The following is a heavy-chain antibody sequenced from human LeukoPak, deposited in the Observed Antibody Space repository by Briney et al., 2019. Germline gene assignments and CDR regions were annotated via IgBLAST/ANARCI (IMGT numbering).Heavy chain of an antibody. V-gene: IGHV3-43*02. Sequence: PGGSRRLSCAASGFTFDDFAMHWVRQAPGKGLEWVSLISGDGNTIYYADSVEGRFTISRDNNKNSLYVQMNNLRTEDTALYYCAKDPWGCDLGDHGGVCYYGMDVWGQGTTVSVSS. D-gene: IGHD4-17*01. CDR2: ISGDGNTI. CDR3: AKDPWGCDLGDHGGVCYYGMDV. J-gene: IGHJ6*02. CDR1: GFTFDDFA.